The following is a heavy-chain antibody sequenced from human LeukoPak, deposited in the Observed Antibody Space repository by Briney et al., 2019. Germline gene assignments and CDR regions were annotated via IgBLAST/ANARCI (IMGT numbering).Heavy chain of an antibody. CDR2: IYPGDSDT. D-gene: IGHD3-9*01. V-gene: IGHV5-51*01. CDR3: ARPHPRHMNDWLGAFDI. CDR1: GYSFTSYW. J-gene: IGHJ3*02. Sequence: HGESLKISCKGSGYSFTSYWIGWVRQMPGKGLEWMGIIYPGDSDTRYSPSFQGQVTISADKSISTAYLQWSSLKASDTAMYYCARPHPRHMNDWLGAFDIWGQGTMVTVSS.